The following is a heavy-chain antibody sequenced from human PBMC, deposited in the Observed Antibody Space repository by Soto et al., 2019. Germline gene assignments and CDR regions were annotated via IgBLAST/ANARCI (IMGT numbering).Heavy chain of an antibody. Sequence: SETLSLTCAVYGGSFSGYYWSWIRQPPGKGLEWIGEINHSGSTNYNPSLKSRVTISVDTSKNQFSLKLSSVTAADTAVYYCARFNGLLGTVDYWGQGTLVTVSS. J-gene: IGHJ4*02. CDR1: GGSFSGYY. V-gene: IGHV4-34*01. D-gene: IGHD2-15*01. CDR3: ARFNGLLGTVDY. CDR2: INHSGST.